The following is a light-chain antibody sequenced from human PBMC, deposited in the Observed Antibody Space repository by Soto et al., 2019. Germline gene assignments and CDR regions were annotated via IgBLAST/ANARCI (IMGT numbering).Light chain of an antibody. Sequence: EIVMTQSPATSVSPGERATLFCWASQSVSSNLAWYQQKAGQAPRLLIYGASTRATGIPARFSGSGSGTEFTLNISSLQSEDFEFYYCQQYNDWPRTFGQGTKVDSK. J-gene: IGKJ1*01. CDR1: QSVSSN. V-gene: IGKV3-15*01. CDR3: QQYNDWPRT. CDR2: GAS.